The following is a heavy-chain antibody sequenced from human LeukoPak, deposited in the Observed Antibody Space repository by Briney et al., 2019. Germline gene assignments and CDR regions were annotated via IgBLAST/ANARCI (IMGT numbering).Heavy chain of an antibody. J-gene: IGHJ6*02. CDR2: ISAYNGNT. Sequence: VASVKVSCKASGYTFTSYGISWVRQAPGRGLEWMGWISAYNGNTNYAQKLQGRVTMTTDTSTSTAYMELRSLRSDDTAVYYCARDLRRVGASDYYGMDVWGQGTTVTVSS. V-gene: IGHV1-18*01. CDR3: ARDLRRVGASDYYGMDV. CDR1: GYTFTSYG. D-gene: IGHD1-26*01.